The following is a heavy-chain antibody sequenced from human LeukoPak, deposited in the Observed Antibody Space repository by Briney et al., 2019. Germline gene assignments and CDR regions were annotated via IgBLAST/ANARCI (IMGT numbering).Heavy chain of an antibody. CDR1: GGSISSYH. Sequence: SETLSLTCTVSGGSISSYHWSWIRQPPGKGLEGIGYIYYSGSTNYNPSLKSRVTISVDTSKNQFSLKLSSVTAADTAVYYCARGTTHTELWAYYYYGMDVWGQGTTVTVSS. D-gene: IGHD2-21*01. CDR3: ARGTTHTELWAYYYYGMDV. V-gene: IGHV4-59*01. CDR2: IYYSGST. J-gene: IGHJ6*02.